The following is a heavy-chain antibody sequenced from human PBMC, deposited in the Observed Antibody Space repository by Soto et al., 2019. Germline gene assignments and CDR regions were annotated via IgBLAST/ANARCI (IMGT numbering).Heavy chain of an antibody. J-gene: IGHJ6*02. CDR3: ARGGLIITGYGMDV. D-gene: IGHD3-22*01. V-gene: IGHV1-69*06. Sequence: AVKVSCKASGGTFTSYRINWVRQAPGQGLEWMGEIIPTFGTANYAQKFQGRVTINADKSTSTAYMELSSLTSEDTAVYYCARGGLIITGYGMDVWGQGTTVTVSS. CDR2: IIPTFGTA. CDR1: GGTFTSYR.